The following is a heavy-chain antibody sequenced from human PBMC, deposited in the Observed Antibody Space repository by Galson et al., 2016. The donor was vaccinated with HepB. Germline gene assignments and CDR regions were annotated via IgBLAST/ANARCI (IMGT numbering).Heavy chain of an antibody. V-gene: IGHV3-23*01. J-gene: IGHJ4*02. CDR3: AKSGFFGELVK. CDR1: GFTFSNYA. Sequence: SLRLSCAASGFTFSNYAMSWVRQAPGKGLEWVSAISGSGGSTYYADSVQGRFTISRDNSKNTLSLRLNSVGVEDTAVYFCAKSGFFGELVKWVQGTAVVVSA. D-gene: IGHD3-10*01. CDR2: ISGSGGST.